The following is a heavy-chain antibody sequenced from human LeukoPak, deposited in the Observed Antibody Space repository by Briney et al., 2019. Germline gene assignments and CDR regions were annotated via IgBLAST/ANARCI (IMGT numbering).Heavy chain of an antibody. CDR3: ARDGEYSSSWYYFDY. V-gene: IGHV1-18*01. D-gene: IGHD6-13*01. J-gene: IGHJ4*02. Sequence: ASVKVSCKASGYTFTSYDINWVRQATGQGLEWMGWISAYNGNTNYAQKLQGRVTMTTDTSTSTAYMELRSLRSDDTAVYYCARDGEYSSSWYYFDYWGQGTLVTVSS. CDR1: GYTFTSYD. CDR2: ISAYNGNT.